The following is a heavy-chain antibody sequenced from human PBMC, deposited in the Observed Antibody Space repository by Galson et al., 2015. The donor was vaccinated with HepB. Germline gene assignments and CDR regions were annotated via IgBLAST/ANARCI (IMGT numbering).Heavy chain of an antibody. Sequence: SLRLSCAASGFTFSSYSMNWVRQAPGKGLEWVSSISSSSSYIYYADSVKGRFTISRDNAKNSLYLQMNSLRAEGTAVYYCARDRSSGRDRNCSSTSCPRALDVWGQGTTVTVSS. V-gene: IGHV3-21*01. CDR3: ARDRSSGRDRNCSSTSCPRALDV. CDR2: ISSSSSYI. CDR1: GFTFSSYS. D-gene: IGHD2-2*01. J-gene: IGHJ6*02.